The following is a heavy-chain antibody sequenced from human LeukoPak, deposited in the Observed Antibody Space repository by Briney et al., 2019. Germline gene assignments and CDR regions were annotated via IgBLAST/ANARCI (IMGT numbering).Heavy chain of an antibody. D-gene: IGHD6-19*01. Sequence: VKFACKASGGTFSSYVISWVRQAPGQGLQWMGGIIPMFGAVNYAQKFQGRVTITRDMSTSTGYMELSSLRAEDTAVYYCARGEKYSSVSKAIRNDWGQGTLVTVSS. CDR3: ARGEKYSSVSKAIRND. V-gene: IGHV1-69*13. CDR1: GGTFSSYV. J-gene: IGHJ4*02. CDR2: IIPMFGAV.